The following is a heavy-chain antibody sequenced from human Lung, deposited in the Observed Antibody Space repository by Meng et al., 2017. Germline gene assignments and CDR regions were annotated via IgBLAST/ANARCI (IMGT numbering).Heavy chain of an antibody. D-gene: IGHD1-1*01. CDR1: GFTFTDHW. V-gene: IGHV3-74*01. Sequence: VTVVGSGGGLVPPGGSLRLSCPASGFTFTDHWMHWVRQGPGKGLVWVSRINRDGTKPTYADSVKGRFTISRDNAKNTLYLQMNNLRAEDTAFYYCTNDRLNHWGQGALVTVSS. J-gene: IGHJ1*01. CDR3: TNDRLNH. CDR2: INRDGTKP.